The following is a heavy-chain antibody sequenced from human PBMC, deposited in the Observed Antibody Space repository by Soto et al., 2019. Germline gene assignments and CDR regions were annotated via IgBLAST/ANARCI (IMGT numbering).Heavy chain of an antibody. J-gene: IGHJ4*02. CDR1: GYTFTTYN. V-gene: IGHV1-18*04. D-gene: IGHD3-3*01. CDR3: ARGPLCLEWLGSYYLDF. Sequence: AASVKVSCKTSGYTFTTYNISWVRQAPGQGLEWMGWINPYNGHTDYAQSFQGRVTMTRDIPTSTAYMEPRGLRSDDTAVYYCARGPLCLEWLGSYYLDFWGQGTLVTVSS. CDR2: INPYNGHT.